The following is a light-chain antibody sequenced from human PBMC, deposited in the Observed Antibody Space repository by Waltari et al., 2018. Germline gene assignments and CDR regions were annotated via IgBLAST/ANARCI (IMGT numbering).Light chain of an antibody. V-gene: IGKV1-9*01. CDR1: QGISSY. CDR3: QQSYSTPRYT. J-gene: IGKJ2*01. CDR2: AAS. Sequence: IQLTQSPSSLSASVGDRVPITCRASQGISSYLAWYQQKPGKAPKLLIYAASTLQSGVPSRFSGSGSGTDFTLTISSLQPEDFATYYCQQSYSTPRYTFGQGTKLEIK.